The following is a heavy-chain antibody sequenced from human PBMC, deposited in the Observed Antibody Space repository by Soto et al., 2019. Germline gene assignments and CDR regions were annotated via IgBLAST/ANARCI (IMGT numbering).Heavy chain of an antibody. CDR2: IDPVDSDD. V-gene: IGHV5-51*01. D-gene: IGHD3-22*01. CDR1: GYIFTKHL. CDR3: ARRALDHSGHHYPYNWFDF. Sequence: XESLKISCQGSGYIFTKHLIAWVRQKPGKGLEWIGIIDPVDSDDRYSPSFEGQVTISVDKSNNTAFLRWEKLKTSDTAKYFCARRALDHSGHHYPYNWFDFWGQGTQVTVYS. J-gene: IGHJ5*01.